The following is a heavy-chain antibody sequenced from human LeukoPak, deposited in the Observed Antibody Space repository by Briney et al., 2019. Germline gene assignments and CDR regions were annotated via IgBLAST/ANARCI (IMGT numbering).Heavy chain of an antibody. Sequence: LGGSLRLSCAASGFRFTRCVVRWVRQAPGKGLEWVSAISGSGGSTYYADSVKGRFTISRDNSKNTLYLQMNSLRAEDTAVYYCANGGDCFDYWGQGTLVTVSS. CDR1: GFRFTRCV. CDR3: ANGGDCFDY. V-gene: IGHV3-23*01. J-gene: IGHJ4*02. CDR2: ISGSGGST. D-gene: IGHD2-21*01.